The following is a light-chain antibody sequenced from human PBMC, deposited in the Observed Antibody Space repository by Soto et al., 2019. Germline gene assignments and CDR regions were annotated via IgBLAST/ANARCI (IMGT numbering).Light chain of an antibody. CDR2: TAS. J-gene: IGKJ5*01. Sequence: DIQMTQSPSTLSASVGDRVTITCRASQSIDDWLAWYQQKPGKAPKLLIYTASSLQSGVPSRFSGSGSGTEFTLTISSLQPDYFATYYCQQYHRYITFGQVTRLEIK. V-gene: IGKV1-5*03. CDR3: QQYHRYIT. CDR1: QSIDDW.